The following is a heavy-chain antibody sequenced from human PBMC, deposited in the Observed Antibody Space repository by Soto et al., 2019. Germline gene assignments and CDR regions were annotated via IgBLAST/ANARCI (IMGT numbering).Heavy chain of an antibody. D-gene: IGHD4-4*01. V-gene: IGHV3-7*03. J-gene: IGHJ4*02. CDR1: GFSFSSAW. CDR3: ARDRAYSRFDY. CDR2: MNEDGSVR. Sequence: PGGSLRLSCAVSGFSFSSAWMTWIRQAPGKGLERVAIMNEDGSVRYYVDSVKGRFTISRDNAKNALFLQMNSLRVEDTAVYFCARDRAYSRFDYWGQGSLVTVS.